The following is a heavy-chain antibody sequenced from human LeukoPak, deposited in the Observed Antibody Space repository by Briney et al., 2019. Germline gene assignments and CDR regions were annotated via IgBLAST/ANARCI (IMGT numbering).Heavy chain of an antibody. CDR2: ITHNGNVN. CDR1: GFTFSSYW. D-gene: IGHD3-16*01. J-gene: IGHJ6*02. V-gene: IGHV3-7*03. Sequence: GGSLRLSCAASGFTFSSYWMNWARQAPGKGLEWVASITHNGNVNYYVDSVKGRFTISRDNAKNSLYLQMSNLRAEDTAVYFCARGGGLDVWGQGATVTVSS. CDR3: ARGGGLDV.